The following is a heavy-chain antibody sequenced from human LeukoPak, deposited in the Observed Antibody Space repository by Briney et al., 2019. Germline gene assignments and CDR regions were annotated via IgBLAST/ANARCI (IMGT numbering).Heavy chain of an antibody. D-gene: IGHD4-11*01. J-gene: IGHJ4*02. CDR3: AQGSGNYAFDH. CDR2: IDWDDDK. V-gene: IGHV2-70*04. Sequence: ESGPALVKPTQTLTLTCTFSGLSLNTVGLRASWIRQPPGKALEWLARIDWDDDKFYNTSLKTRLTISKDTSKNQVVLTMTNMDPVDTATYYCAQGSGNYAFDHWGQGTLVTVSS. CDR1: GLSLNTVGLR.